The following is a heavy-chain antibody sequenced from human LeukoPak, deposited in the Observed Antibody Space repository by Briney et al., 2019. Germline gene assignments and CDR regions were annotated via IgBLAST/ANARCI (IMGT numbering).Heavy chain of an antibody. CDR2: ISAYNGNT. D-gene: IGHD3-22*01. Sequence: ASVKVSCKASGYTFTSYGISWVRQAPGQGLEWMGWISAYNGNTNYAQKLQGRVTMTTDTSTSTAYMELRSLRSDDTAVYYCARDNDSSGYYHPIDYWGQGTLVTVSP. CDR1: GYTFTSYG. J-gene: IGHJ4*02. CDR3: ARDNDSSGYYHPIDY. V-gene: IGHV1-18*01.